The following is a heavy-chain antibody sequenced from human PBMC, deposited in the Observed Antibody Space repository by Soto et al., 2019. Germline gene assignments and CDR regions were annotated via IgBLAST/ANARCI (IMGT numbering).Heavy chain of an antibody. Sequence: EVQLVESGGGLVQPGGSLRLSCAASGFTFSSYWMHWVRQAPGKGLVWVSRINSDGSSTSYADSVKGRFTISRDNAKNTLYLQMNSLRAEDTAVYYCATVGRAYYGDYVQWFDPWGQGTLVTVSS. J-gene: IGHJ5*02. D-gene: IGHD4-17*01. V-gene: IGHV3-74*01. CDR3: ATVGRAYYGDYVQWFDP. CDR2: INSDGSST. CDR1: GFTFSSYW.